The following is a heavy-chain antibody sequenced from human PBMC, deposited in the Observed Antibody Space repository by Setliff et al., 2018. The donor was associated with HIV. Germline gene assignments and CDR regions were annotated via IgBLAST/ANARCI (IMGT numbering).Heavy chain of an antibody. CDR1: GFTFSSYW. CDR3: ARGVDY. Sequence: GESLTISCAASGFTFSSYWMNWVRQAPGKGLEWVANIKDDGSEKYYVDSVKGRFTISRDNAKNSLYLQMHSLRAEDTAVYYCARGVDYWGEGTLVTVSS. J-gene: IGHJ4*02. CDR2: IKDDGSEK. V-gene: IGHV3-7*01.